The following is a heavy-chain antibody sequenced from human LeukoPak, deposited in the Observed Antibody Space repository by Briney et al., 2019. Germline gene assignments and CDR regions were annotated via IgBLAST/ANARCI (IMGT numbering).Heavy chain of an antibody. V-gene: IGHV3-30*04. CDR2: ISYDGSNK. J-gene: IGHJ4*02. D-gene: IGHD6-13*01. CDR1: GFTFSSYA. CDR3: ARKMGAAAGYYFDY. Sequence: GGSLRLSCAASGFTFSSYAMHWVRQAPGKGLEWVAVISYDGSNKYYADSVKGRFTISRDNSKNTLYLQMNSLRAEDTAVYYCARKMGAAAGYYFDYWGQGTLVTVSS.